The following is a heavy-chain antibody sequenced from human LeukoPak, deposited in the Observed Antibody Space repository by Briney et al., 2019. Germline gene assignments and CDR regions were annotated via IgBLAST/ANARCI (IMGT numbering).Heavy chain of an antibody. Sequence: ASVKVSCKASGYTFTGYYMHWVRQAPGQGLEWMGWINPSSGGTNYAQKFQGRVTMTRDTSFSTAYMELSRLRSDDTAVYYCARDRGIVVVPAAMTHNWFDPWGQGTLVTVSS. V-gene: IGHV1-2*02. CDR2: INPSSGGT. D-gene: IGHD2-2*01. CDR3: ARDRGIVVVPAAMTHNWFDP. CDR1: GYTFTGYY. J-gene: IGHJ5*02.